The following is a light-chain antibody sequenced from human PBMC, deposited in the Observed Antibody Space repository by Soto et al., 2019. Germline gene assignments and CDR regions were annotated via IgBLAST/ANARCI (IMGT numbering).Light chain of an antibody. CDR3: AAWDDSLSVV. CDR2: NNN. V-gene: IGLV1-47*02. J-gene: IGLJ3*02. Sequence: QPVLTQPPSASGTPGQRVIISCSGSSSNIGRNYLYWYQQLPGTVPKLLIYNNNQRPSEVPDRFSGSKSGTSASLAISGLRSEDEADYYCAAWDDSLSVVFGGGTKLTVL. CDR1: SSNIGRNY.